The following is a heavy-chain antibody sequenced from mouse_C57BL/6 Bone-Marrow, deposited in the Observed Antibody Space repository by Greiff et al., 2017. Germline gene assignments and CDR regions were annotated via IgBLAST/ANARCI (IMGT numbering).Heavy chain of an antibody. V-gene: IGHV1-69*01. Sequence: QVQLQQPGAELVMPGASVKLSCKASGYTFTSYWMHWVKQRPGQGLEWIGEIDPSDSYTNYNQKFKGKSTLTVDKSSSTAYMQLSSLTYEDSAVYYCAREPPHYYGSSYWFAYWGQGTPVTVSA. D-gene: IGHD1-1*01. CDR1: GYTFTSYW. CDR2: IDPSDSYT. CDR3: AREPPHYYGSSYWFAY. J-gene: IGHJ3*01.